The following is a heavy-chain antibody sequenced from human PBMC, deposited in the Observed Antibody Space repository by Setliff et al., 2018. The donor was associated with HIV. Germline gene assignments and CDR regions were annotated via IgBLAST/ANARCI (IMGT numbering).Heavy chain of an antibody. V-gene: IGHV4-61*02. Sequence: PSETLSLTCTVSGGSISTGSYYWSWIRQPAGKGLEWIGRVYSTGSTKYNPSLKSRVTISADTSKNHFSLKLSSVTAADTAVYYCARLGGEGEDGWELEAFDIWGQGTMVTVSS. CDR3: ARLGGEGEDGWELEAFDI. CDR1: GGSISTGSYY. CDR2: VYSTGST. J-gene: IGHJ3*02. D-gene: IGHD3-10*01.